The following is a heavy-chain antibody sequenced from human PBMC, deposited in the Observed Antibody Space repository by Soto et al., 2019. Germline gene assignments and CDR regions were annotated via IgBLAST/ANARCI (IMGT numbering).Heavy chain of an antibody. J-gene: IGHJ4*02. Sequence: VQLLESGGGWVQPGGSLRLSCAASGFTFSGSPMSWVRQTPGKGLEWVSSISTSGDYTYYADSVKGRFTSSRDNSKDTPNLQMNSLRAEDTAIYYCATIKYSGSWFRDYWGQGTLVTVSS. CDR1: GFTFSGSP. CDR3: ATIKYSGSWFRDY. CDR2: ISTSGDYT. V-gene: IGHV3-23*01. D-gene: IGHD1-26*01.